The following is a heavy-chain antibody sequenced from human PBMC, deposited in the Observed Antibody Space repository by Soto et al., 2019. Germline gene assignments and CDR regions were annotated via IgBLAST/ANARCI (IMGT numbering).Heavy chain of an antibody. D-gene: IGHD2-15*01. CDR1: GFTFSSYW. V-gene: IGHV3-74*01. Sequence: EVQLVESGGGLVEPGGSLRLSCAAYGFTFSSYWMPWVRQAPGKGLVWVSRINRDGSRTSFADSVKGRFTISRDNAKNALYLKMNGLRAEATAVYYCVRTSLVVAAATREDYWGQGTLVTVSS. J-gene: IGHJ4*02. CDR2: INRDGSRT. CDR3: VRTSLVVAAATREDY.